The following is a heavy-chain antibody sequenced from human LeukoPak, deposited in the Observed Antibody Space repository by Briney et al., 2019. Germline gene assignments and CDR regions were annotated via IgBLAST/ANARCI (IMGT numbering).Heavy chain of an antibody. CDR1: GGSISSYY. V-gene: IGHV4-4*07. D-gene: IGHD3-9*01. CDR3: ARDVSKSLVIKYNWFDP. Sequence: SETLSLTCTVSGGSISSYYWSWIRQPAGKGLEWIWRIYTSGSTNYNPSLKSRVTMSVDTSKNQFSLKLSSVTAADTAVYYCARDVSKSLVIKYNWFDPWGQGTLVTVSS. CDR2: IYTSGST. J-gene: IGHJ5*02.